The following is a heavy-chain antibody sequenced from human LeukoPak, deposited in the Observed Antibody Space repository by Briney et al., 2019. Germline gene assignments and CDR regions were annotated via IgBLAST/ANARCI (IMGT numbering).Heavy chain of an antibody. CDR2: INPNSGGT. CDR3: AREDYDSSGYSDY. J-gene: IGHJ4*02. CDR1: GYTFTGYY. V-gene: IGHV1-2*02. Sequence: ASVKVSCKASGYTFTGYYMHWVRQAPGQGVEWMGWINPNSGGTNYAQKFQGTVTMTRDTSISTAYMELSRLRSDDTAVYYCAREDYDSSGYSDYWGQGTLVTVSS. D-gene: IGHD3-22*01.